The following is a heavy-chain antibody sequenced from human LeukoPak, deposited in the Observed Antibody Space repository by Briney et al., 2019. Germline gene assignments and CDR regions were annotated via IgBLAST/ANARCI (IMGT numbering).Heavy chain of an antibody. CDR3: AREHVDWSDFKPKFSWFDP. CDR2: INYSGSA. J-gene: IGHJ5*02. CDR1: GDSITSHR. V-gene: IGHV4-59*11. Sequence: SETLSLTCTVSGDSITSHRWTWIRQPPGRGLEWIGDINYSGSANYNPSLRSRVTISVDTSRKQFSIKLTSLTAADTAVYFCAREHVDWSDFKPKFSWFDPWGQGTLVTVS. D-gene: IGHD1-1*01.